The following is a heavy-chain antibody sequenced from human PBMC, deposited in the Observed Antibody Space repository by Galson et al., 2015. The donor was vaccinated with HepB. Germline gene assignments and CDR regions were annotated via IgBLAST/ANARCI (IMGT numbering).Heavy chain of an antibody. D-gene: IGHD6-6*01. CDR2: ISGSGNSI. J-gene: IGHJ6*03. V-gene: IGHV3-23*01. CDR1: DFTFSSYI. CDR3: AKGYSSSYYYYYMDV. Sequence: SLRLSCAASDFTFSSYIMTWVRQAPGQGLEWVSGISGSGNSIYYADSVKGRFTISRDNSKNTLYLQMNSLRAEDTAVYYCAKGYSSSYYYYYMDVWGEGTTVTVSS.